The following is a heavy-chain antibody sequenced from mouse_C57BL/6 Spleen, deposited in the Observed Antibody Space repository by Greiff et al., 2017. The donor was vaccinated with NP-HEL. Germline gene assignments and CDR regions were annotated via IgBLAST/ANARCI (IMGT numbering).Heavy chain of an antibody. Sequence: EVQRVESGGGLVQPGGSMKLSCAASGFTFSDAWMDWVRQSPEQGLEWVAEIRNKANNHATYYAESVKGRFTISRDDSKSSVYLQMNSLRAEDTGIYYCTRRDWDEYFDVWGTGTTVTVSS. V-gene: IGHV6-6*01. CDR2: IRNKANNHAT. CDR3: TRRDWDEYFDV. D-gene: IGHD4-1*01. J-gene: IGHJ1*03. CDR1: GFTFSDAW.